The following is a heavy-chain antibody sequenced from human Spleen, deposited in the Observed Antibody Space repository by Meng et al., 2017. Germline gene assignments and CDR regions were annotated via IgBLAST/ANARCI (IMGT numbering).Heavy chain of an antibody. D-gene: IGHD3-22*01. CDR1: GFIFSGYS. CDR2: ISSSSSYI. J-gene: IGHJ6*02. CDR3: ARGPYDSSGYYPRLAGGMDV. Sequence: GGSLRLSCAASGFIFSGYSMNWVRQAPGKGLEWVSSISSSSSYIYYADSVKGRFTISRDNAKNSLYLQMNSLRAEDTAVYYCARGPYDSSGYYPRLAGGMDVWGQGTTVTVSS. V-gene: IGHV3-21*01.